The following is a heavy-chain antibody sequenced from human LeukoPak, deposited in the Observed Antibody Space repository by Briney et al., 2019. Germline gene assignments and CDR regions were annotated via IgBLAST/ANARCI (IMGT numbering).Heavy chain of an antibody. Sequence: SETLSLTCTVSGGSISSGGYYWSWIRQPPGKGLEWIGYIYHSGSTYYNPSLKSRVTISVDRSKNQFSLKLSSVTAADTAVYYCARSKPIAAPTLYYFDYWGQGTLVTVSS. D-gene: IGHD6-13*01. CDR2: IYHSGST. CDR3: ARSKPIAAPTLYYFDY. J-gene: IGHJ4*02. CDR1: GGSISSGGYY. V-gene: IGHV4-30-2*01.